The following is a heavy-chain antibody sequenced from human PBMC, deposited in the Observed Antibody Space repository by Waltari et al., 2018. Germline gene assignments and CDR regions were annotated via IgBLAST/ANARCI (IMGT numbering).Heavy chain of an antibody. CDR1: GGSISSKNW. V-gene: IGHV4-4*02. Sequence: QVQLQESGPGLVKPSGTLSLTGAVSGGSISSKNWWSWVRQPPGKGLEWIGEIYHSGRTNYNPSLKSRVTISVDKSKNHFSVKVSSVTAADTAVYYCARGDDYGDLDAFDIWGQGTMVTVSS. J-gene: IGHJ3*02. D-gene: IGHD4-17*01. CDR3: ARGDDYGDLDAFDI. CDR2: IYHSGRT.